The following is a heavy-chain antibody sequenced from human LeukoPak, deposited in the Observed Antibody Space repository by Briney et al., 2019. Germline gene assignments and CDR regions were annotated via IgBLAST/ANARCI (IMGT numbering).Heavy chain of an antibody. CDR1: GFTFSSYG. D-gene: IGHD3-3*01. CDR3: AKDLDAYYDFWSGSWFDP. CDR2: ISYDGSNK. Sequence: GRSLRLSCAASGFTFSSYGMHWVRQAPGKGLEWVAVISYDGSNKYYADSVKGQFTISRDNSKNTLYLQMNSLRAEDTAVYYCAKDLDAYYDFWSGSWFDPWGQGTLVTVSS. V-gene: IGHV3-30*18. J-gene: IGHJ5*02.